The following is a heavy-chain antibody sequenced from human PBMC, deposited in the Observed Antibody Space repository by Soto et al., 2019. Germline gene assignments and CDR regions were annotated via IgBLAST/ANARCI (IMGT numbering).Heavy chain of an antibody. D-gene: IGHD3-22*01. Sequence: PXATLSLTCAVYGGSFSGHSWTWIRQSPGKGLEWIGDINHSGRVNYSPSLKSRVTISLDTSKNQFSLTLSAVTAADTAMYYCSTRAHDTNGYYRFDPWGQGTLVTVSS. CDR1: GGSFSGHS. V-gene: IGHV4-34*01. CDR2: INHSGRV. J-gene: IGHJ5*01. CDR3: STRAHDTNGYYRFDP.